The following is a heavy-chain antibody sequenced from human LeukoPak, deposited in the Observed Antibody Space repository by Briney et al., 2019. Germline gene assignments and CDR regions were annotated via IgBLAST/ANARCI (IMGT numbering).Heavy chain of an antibody. D-gene: IGHD3-9*01. J-gene: IGHJ6*02. V-gene: IGHV3-74*01. CDR2: INSDGSST. CDR1: GFTFSSYW. Sequence: GGSLRLSCSASGFTFSSYWMHWVRQAPGKGLVGVSRINSDGSSTSYADSVKGRFTISRDNAKNTLYLQMNSLRAEDTAVYYCARRDILTGYPYYYYGMDVWGQGTTVTVSS. CDR3: ARRDILTGYPYYYYGMDV.